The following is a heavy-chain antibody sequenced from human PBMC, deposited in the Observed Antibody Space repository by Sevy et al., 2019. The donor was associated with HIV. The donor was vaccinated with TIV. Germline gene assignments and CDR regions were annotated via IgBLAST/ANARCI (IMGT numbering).Heavy chain of an antibody. CDR2: IKSNIDGAAI. D-gene: IGHD2-21*01. V-gene: IGHV3-15*01. CDR1: EFIFNDAW. Sequence: GGSLRLSCVASEFIFNDAWMHWVRQAPGKGLEWVGRIKSNIDGAAIDYAATVKGRFTISRDDSKNTVFLQMNSLQSEETAVYFYTTKGGDCRGIGCQNSWGQGTQVTVSS. CDR3: TTKGGDCRGIGCQNS. J-gene: IGHJ4*02.